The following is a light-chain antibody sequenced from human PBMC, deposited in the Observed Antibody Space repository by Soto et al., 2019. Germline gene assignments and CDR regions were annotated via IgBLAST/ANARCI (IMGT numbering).Light chain of an antibody. V-gene: IGKV3-20*01. J-gene: IGKJ5*01. CDR3: QQYGSSPIT. Sequence: NGLTPVSGTLVLASGGRGTLSRRGSPSVTSSYLTWYQQKPGQAPRLLIYGASTRAAGIPDRFSGSGSGTDFTLSINRLEPEDFAVYYCQQYGSSPITFGQGTRLEIK. CDR2: GAS. CDR1: PSVTSSY.